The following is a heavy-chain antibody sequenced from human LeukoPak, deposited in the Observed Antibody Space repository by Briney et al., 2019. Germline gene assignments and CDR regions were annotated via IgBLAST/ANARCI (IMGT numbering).Heavy chain of an antibody. V-gene: IGHV1-46*01. CDR3: ARGAIGYCSSTSCADYYYYYGMDV. CDR2: INPSGGRT. J-gene: IGHJ6*02. CDR1: GYILTSYY. Sequence: ASVKVSCKASGYILTSYYMHWVRQAPGQGLEWMGIINPSGGRTSYAQNLQGRVTMTTDTSTSTAYMELRSLRSDDTAVYYCARGAIGYCSSTSCADYYYYYGMDVWGQGTTVTVSS. D-gene: IGHD2-2*01.